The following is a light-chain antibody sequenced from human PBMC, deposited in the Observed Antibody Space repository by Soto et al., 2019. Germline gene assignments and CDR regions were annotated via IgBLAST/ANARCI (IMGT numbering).Light chain of an antibody. CDR2: GHS. Sequence: QSVLTQPPSASGTPGQRVTISCSGSNSNVGNNTVNWYQQLPGTAPKLLLSGHSHRPSGVPDRLSASRSGTSASLNVTGLQVEDEADYYCQSYDSGLGGLIFGAGTKLTVL. CDR1: NSNVGNNT. CDR3: QSYDSGLGGLI. J-gene: IGLJ2*01. V-gene: IGLV1-44*01.